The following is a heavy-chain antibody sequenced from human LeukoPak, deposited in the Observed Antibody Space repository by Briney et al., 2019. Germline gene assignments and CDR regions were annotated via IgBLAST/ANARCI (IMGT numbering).Heavy chain of an antibody. CDR3: ARDAGGRTQREGWFDP. Sequence: PGGSLRLSCVASGFTFSRYWMHWVRQAPGKGLVWVSRINSDGRSTNYADSVKGRFSISRDNARNSLYLQMNSLRVEDTAVYYCARDAGGRTQREGWFDPWGQGTLVTVSS. CDR2: INSDGRST. V-gene: IGHV3-74*01. CDR1: GFTFSRYW. D-gene: IGHD1-26*01. J-gene: IGHJ5*02.